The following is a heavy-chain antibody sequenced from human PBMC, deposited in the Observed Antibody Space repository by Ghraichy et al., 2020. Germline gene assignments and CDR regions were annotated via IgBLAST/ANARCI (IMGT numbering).Heavy chain of an antibody. J-gene: IGHJ5*02. D-gene: IGHD6-19*01. CDR2: IYYSGST. CDR1: GGSISTYY. Sequence: LSLTCTVSGGSISTYYWSWIRQPPGKGLEWIGYIYYSGSTNYNPSLKSRVTISVDTSKNQFSLKLSSITAADTAVYYCARGGSGWPNWFDPWGQGTLVTVSS. V-gene: IGHV4-59*01. CDR3: ARGGSGWPNWFDP.